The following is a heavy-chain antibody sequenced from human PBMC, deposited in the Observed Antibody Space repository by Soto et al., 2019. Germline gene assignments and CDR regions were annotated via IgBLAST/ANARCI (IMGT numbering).Heavy chain of an antibody. CDR1: GGSFSGYY. CDR3: ARADLVGVVVAATPRYFQH. Sequence: QVQLQQWGAGLLKPSETLSLTCAVYGGSFSGYYWSWIRQPPGKGLEWIGKINHSGSTNSNPSLKSRVTISVDTSKDQFSLKLSSVTAADTAVYYCARADLVGVVVAATPRYFQHWGQGTLVTVSS. J-gene: IGHJ1*01. D-gene: IGHD2-15*01. V-gene: IGHV4-34*01. CDR2: INHSGST.